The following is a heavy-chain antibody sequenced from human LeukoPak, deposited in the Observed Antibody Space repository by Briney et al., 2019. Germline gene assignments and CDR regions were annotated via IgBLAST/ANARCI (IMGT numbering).Heavy chain of an antibody. D-gene: IGHD4-11*01. Sequence: GRSLRLSCAASGFTFSSYAMHWVRQAPGKGLEWVAVISYDRSNKYYADSVKGRFTISRDNSKNTLYLQMNRLRAEDTAVYYCARGATVTTEAYFDYWGQGTLVTVSS. CDR1: GFTFSSYA. J-gene: IGHJ4*02. V-gene: IGHV3-30*04. CDR2: ISYDRSNK. CDR3: ARGATVTTEAYFDY.